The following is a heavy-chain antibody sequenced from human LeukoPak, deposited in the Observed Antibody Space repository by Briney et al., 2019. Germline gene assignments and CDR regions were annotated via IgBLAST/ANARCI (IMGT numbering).Heavy chain of an antibody. J-gene: IGHJ5*02. D-gene: IGHD2-15*01. CDR1: GGSFSGYY. Sequence: PSETLSLTCAVYGGSFSGYYWTWIPHPPGKGLEWIGEINRSGGNHSTLSLKSRVTISVDTSKNQFSLRLTSVTAEDTSVDYCARISVVAARFGLSYNWFDPWGQGTPVTVSS. CDR2: INRSGGN. CDR3: ARISVVAARFGLSYNWFDP. V-gene: IGHV4-34*01.